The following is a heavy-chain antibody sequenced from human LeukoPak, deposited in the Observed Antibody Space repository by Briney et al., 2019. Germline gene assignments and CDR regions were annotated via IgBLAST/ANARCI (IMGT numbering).Heavy chain of an antibody. CDR1: GGTFSSYA. D-gene: IGHD3-22*01. J-gene: IGHJ3*02. CDR2: NIPIFGTA. Sequence: GASVKVSCKASGGTFSSYAISWVRQAPGQGLEWMGWNIPIFGTANYAQKFQGRVTITADESTSTAYMELSSLRSEDTAVYYCARDREDSSRQQNGAFDIWGQGTMVTVSS. V-gene: IGHV1-69*13. CDR3: ARDREDSSRQQNGAFDI.